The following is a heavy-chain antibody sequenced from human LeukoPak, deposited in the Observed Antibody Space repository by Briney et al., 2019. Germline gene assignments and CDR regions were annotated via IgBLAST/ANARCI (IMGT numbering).Heavy chain of an antibody. CDR1: GGSISSGGYY. D-gene: IGHD3-10*01. CDR3: ARDSSKYYYGSGSYFGMDV. J-gene: IGHJ6*02. V-gene: IGHV4-30-2*01. CDR2: IYHSGST. Sequence: SQTLSLTCTVSGGSISSGGYYWRWIRQPPGKGLEWIGYIYHSGSTNYNPSLKSRVTISVDTSKNQFSLKLSSVTAADTAVYYCARDSSKYYYGSGSYFGMDVWGQGTTVTVSS.